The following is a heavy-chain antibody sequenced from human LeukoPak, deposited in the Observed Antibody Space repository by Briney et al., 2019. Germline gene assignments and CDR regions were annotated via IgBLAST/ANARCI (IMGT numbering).Heavy chain of an antibody. V-gene: IGHV3-30*18. Sequence: GGSLRLSCAASGFTFSSYAMSWVRQAPGKGLEWVAVISYDGSNKYYADSAKGRFTISRDNSQNTLYLQMNSLRTEDTAVYYCAKVRWDNSGWYYLDYWGQGTLVTVSS. CDR2: ISYDGSNK. CDR1: GFTFSSYA. D-gene: IGHD6-19*01. J-gene: IGHJ4*02. CDR3: AKVRWDNSGWYYLDY.